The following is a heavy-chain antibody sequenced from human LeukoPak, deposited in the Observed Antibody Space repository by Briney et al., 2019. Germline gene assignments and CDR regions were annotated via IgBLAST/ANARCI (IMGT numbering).Heavy chain of an antibody. V-gene: IGHV3-30*04. D-gene: IGHD6-19*01. CDR3: ARLKAVAGKSSPLDY. J-gene: IGHJ4*02. CDR1: GFIFSNYA. Sequence: KTGRSLRLSCAASGFIFSNYAMYWVRQTPGKGLEWLALISYDGSSEYYAESVKGRFTISRDDSQDTLYLQMNSLRPEDTAIYYCARLKAVAGKSSPLDYWGQGILVTVFS. CDR2: ISYDGSSE.